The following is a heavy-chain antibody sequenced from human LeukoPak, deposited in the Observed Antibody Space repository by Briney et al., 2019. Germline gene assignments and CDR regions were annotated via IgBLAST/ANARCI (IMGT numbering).Heavy chain of an antibody. J-gene: IGHJ4*02. Sequence: GGSLRLSCAASGFTFSSYTMHWVRQPPGKGLEWVSGISWNSGSIDYADSVKGRFTISRDNAKNSLYLQMNSLRVEDTAFYYCAKDNRRHYTSGPNPDSLHWGQGALVTVSS. CDR3: AKDNRRHYTSGPNPDSLH. V-gene: IGHV3-9*01. CDR2: ISWNSGSI. CDR1: GFTFSSYT. D-gene: IGHD6-19*01.